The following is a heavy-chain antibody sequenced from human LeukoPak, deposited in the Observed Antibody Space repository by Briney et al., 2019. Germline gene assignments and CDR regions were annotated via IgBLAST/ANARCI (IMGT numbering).Heavy chain of an antibody. J-gene: IGHJ4*02. CDR3: AREETYYDFWSGPSPPRY. D-gene: IGHD3-3*01. Sequence: ASVKVSCKASGYTFTSYYMHWVRQAPGQGLEWMGIINPSGGSTSYAQKFQGRVTMTRDTSTSTVYMELRSLRSDDTAVYYCAREETYYDFWSGPSPPRYWGQGTLVTVSS. CDR1: GYTFTSYY. V-gene: IGHV1-46*01. CDR2: INPSGGST.